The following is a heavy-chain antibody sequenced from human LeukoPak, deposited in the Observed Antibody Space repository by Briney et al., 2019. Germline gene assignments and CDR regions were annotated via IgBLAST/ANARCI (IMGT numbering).Heavy chain of an antibody. J-gene: IGHJ2*01. Sequence: SGPALVKPTQPLTLTCTFSEFSLSTSGMCVSWVRQPPVKALEWLARIDWDDDKYYSTSLKTRLTISKDTSKNQVVLTMTNMDPVDTATYYCARTDSSGTNRYFDLWGRGTLVTVSS. CDR3: ARTDSSGTNRYFDL. CDR1: EFSLSTSGMC. V-gene: IGHV2-70*11. D-gene: IGHD3-22*01. CDR2: IDWDDDK.